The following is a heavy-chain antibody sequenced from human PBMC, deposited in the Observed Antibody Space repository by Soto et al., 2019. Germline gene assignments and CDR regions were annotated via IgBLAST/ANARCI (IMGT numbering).Heavy chain of an antibody. CDR3: AWHPEVGSVWFDP. Sequence: SETLSLTCTVSGGSISSSYWSWIRQPPGKGLEWIGYIFYSGRTKYNPSLKSRVTISADTSKNQLSLKLSSVTAADTAVNYCAWHPEVGSVWFDPWGQGTLVTVSS. D-gene: IGHD5-12*01. CDR2: IFYSGRT. V-gene: IGHV4-59*08. CDR1: GGSISSSY. J-gene: IGHJ5*02.